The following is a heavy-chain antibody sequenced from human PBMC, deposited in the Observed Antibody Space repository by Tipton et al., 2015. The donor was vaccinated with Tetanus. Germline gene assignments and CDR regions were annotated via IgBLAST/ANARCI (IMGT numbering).Heavy chain of an antibody. CDR3: ARAEYSSGWFSTDRDYYYGMDV. J-gene: IGHJ6*02. V-gene: IGHV4-34*01. CDR1: GGSFSGFF. D-gene: IGHD6-19*01. Sequence: TLSLTCTVYGGSFSGFFWSWVRQSPGKGLEWIGEVSQSGSANYNPSLKSRVTISVDTSKNQFSLKLSSVTAADTAVYYCARAEYSSGWFSTDRDYYYGMDVWGQGTTVTVSS. CDR2: VSQSGSA.